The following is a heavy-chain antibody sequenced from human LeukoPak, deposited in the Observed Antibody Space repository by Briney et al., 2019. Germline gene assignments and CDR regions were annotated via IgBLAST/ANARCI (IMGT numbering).Heavy chain of an antibody. CDR2: FDPEDGET. Sequence: ASVKVSCKVSGYTLTELSMHWVRQAPGKGHEWMGGFDPEDGETIYAQKFQGRVTMTEDTSTDTAYMELSSLRSEDTAVYYCATSSGWYGAFDIWGQGTMVTVSS. D-gene: IGHD6-19*01. CDR3: ATSSGWYGAFDI. J-gene: IGHJ3*02. CDR1: GYTLTELS. V-gene: IGHV1-24*01.